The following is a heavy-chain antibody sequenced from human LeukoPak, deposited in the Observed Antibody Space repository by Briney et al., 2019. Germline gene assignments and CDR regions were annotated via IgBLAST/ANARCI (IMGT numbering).Heavy chain of an antibody. CDR2: ISGSGGST. CDR3: AKTLKDIVVVPAAKAYFDY. CDR1: GFTFSSYA. V-gene: IGHV3-23*01. Sequence: GGSLRLSCAASGFTFSSYAMSWVRQAPGKGLEWVSAISGSGGSTYYADSVKGRFTISRDNSKNTLYLQMNSLRAEDTAVYYCAKTLKDIVVVPAAKAYFDYWGQGTLVTVSS. D-gene: IGHD2-2*01. J-gene: IGHJ4*02.